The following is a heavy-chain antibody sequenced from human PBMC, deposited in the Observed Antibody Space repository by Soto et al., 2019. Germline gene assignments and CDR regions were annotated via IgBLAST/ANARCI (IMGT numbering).Heavy chain of an antibody. CDR2: LYYSGST. CDR1: GGSISSYY. D-gene: IGHD3-10*01. Sequence: QVQLQESGPGLVKPSETLSLTCTVSGGSISSYYWSWIRQPPGKGLEWIGDLYYSGSTNYNPSLKRRVTISVDTSKNQLALKLSSGTGADTAVYYCARFSRAYDSGKQFDYWGQGTLVTVSS. CDR3: ARFSRAYDSGKQFDY. J-gene: IGHJ4*02. V-gene: IGHV4-59*01.